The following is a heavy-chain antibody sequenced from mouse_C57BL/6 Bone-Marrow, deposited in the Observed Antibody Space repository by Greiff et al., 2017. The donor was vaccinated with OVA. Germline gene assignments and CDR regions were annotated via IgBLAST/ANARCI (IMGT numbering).Heavy chain of an antibody. CDR2: IDPSDSYT. CDR1: GYTFTSYW. D-gene: IGHD2-5*01. Sequence: VQLQQPGAELVMPGASVKLSCKASGYTFTSYWMHWVKQRPGQGLEWIGEIDPSDSYTNYNQKFKGKSTLTVDKSSSTAYMQLSSLTSDYSAVYYCARYSSYAMDSWGQGTSVTVSS. CDR3: ARYSSYAMDS. V-gene: IGHV1-69*01. J-gene: IGHJ4*01.